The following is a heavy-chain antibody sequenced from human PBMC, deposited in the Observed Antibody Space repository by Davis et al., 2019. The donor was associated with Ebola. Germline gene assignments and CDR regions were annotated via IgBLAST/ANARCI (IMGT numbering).Heavy chain of an antibody. CDR1: GGSISSYY. V-gene: IGHV4-59*01. CDR3: ARGSYRGAFDY. Sequence: SETLSLTCTASGGSISSYYWSWIRQPPGKGLEWIGYIYYSGSTNYNPSLKSRVTISVDTSKNQFSLKLSSVTAADTAVYYCARGSYRGAFDYWGQGTLVTVSS. J-gene: IGHJ4*02. CDR2: IYYSGST. D-gene: IGHD4-11*01.